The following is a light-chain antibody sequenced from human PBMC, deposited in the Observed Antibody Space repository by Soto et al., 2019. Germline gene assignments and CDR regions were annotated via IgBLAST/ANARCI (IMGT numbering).Light chain of an antibody. CDR3: QQYGSSPRT. CDR1: QSVSSSY. CDR2: GAS. Sequence: EIVLTQSPGTLSLSPGERATLSCRASQSVSSSYLAWYQQKPGQAPRLLIYGASSRATGIPDRLSGSVSGTDFTLTISRLEPEDFAVYYCQQYGSSPRTFGQGTKVDIK. J-gene: IGKJ1*01. V-gene: IGKV3-20*01.